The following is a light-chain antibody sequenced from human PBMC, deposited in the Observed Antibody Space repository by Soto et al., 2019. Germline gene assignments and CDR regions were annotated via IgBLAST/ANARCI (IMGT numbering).Light chain of an antibody. CDR1: SSTIGAGFH. Sequence: QSVLTQPPSVSGAPGQRVVISCTGSSSTIGAGFHVHWYQQLPGIAPKLLIYDTTNRPSGVPDRFSGSRSGTSASLAITGLQAEDEADYYCQSYDSSLTVIFGGGTKVTVL. J-gene: IGLJ2*01. CDR2: DTT. CDR3: QSYDSSLTVI. V-gene: IGLV1-40*01.